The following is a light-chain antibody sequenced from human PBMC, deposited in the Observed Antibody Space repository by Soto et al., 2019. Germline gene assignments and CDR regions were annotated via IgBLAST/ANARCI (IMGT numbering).Light chain of an antibody. Sequence: IHMTHSPSSLSASVLYKVTLTFLSSQSISSYLNWYQQTPGKAPKLLIHAASSLQSGVPSRFRGSGSGTDFTLTISSLQPEDFATYYCQQSYSTPPTFGGGTKVDIK. CDR1: QSISSY. J-gene: IGKJ4*01. CDR2: AAS. CDR3: QQSYSTPPT. V-gene: IGKV1-39*01.